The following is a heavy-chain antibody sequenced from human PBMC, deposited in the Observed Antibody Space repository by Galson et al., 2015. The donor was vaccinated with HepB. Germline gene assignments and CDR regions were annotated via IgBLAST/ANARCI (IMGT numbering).Heavy chain of an antibody. V-gene: IGHV3-7*03. CDR2: IKQDGSEK. D-gene: IGHD4-17*01. CDR1: GFTYNNYW. J-gene: IGHJ4*02. Sequence: SLRLSCAVSGFTYNNYWMSWVRQAPGRGLEWVANIKQDGSEKYYVDSVEGRFTVSRDNAKKTLYLDMNALSVEDTAVYYCARGCDTDVTSNFDNWGQGALVTVSS. CDR3: ARGCDTDVTSNFDN.